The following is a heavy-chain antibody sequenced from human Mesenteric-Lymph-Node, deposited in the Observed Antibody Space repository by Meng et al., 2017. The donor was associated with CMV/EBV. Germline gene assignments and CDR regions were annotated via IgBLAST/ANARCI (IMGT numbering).Heavy chain of an antibody. D-gene: IGHD6-19*01. CDR2: ISHSGTTI. Sequence: GESLKISCAASGFIFSDFYMTWIRQAPGKGLEWLSYISHSGTTIKYADSVKGRFTVSRDNADNSLYLQMNSLTAADTAVYYCARDVHGAVPDWGQGTLVTVSS. J-gene: IGHJ4*02. V-gene: IGHV3-11*01. CDR3: ARDVHGAVPD. CDR1: GFIFSDFY.